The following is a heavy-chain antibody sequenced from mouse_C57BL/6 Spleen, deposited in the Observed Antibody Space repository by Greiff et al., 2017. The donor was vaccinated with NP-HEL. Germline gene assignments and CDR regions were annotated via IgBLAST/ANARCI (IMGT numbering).Heavy chain of an antibody. J-gene: IGHJ2*01. CDR1: GFTFSSYA. CDR2: ISDGGSYT. Sequence: EVMLVESGGGLVKPGGSLKLSCAASGFTFSSYAMSWVRQTPEKRLEWVATISDGGSYTYYPDNVKGRFTISRDNAKNNLYLQMSHLKSEDTAMYYCARVPFHYYGSSYFDYWGQGTTLTVSS. CDR3: ARVPFHYYGSSYFDY. V-gene: IGHV5-4*03. D-gene: IGHD1-1*01.